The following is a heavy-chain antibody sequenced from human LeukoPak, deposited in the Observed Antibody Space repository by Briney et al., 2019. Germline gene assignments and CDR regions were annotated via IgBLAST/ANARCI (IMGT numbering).Heavy chain of an antibody. J-gene: IGHJ4*02. V-gene: IGHV3-23*01. Sequence: GGALRLSCAASGFTFSSYAMSWVRQAPGKGLEWVSAISGSGGSTYYADSVKGRFTISRDNSKNTLYLQMNSLRAEDTAVYYCAKDLLFDYSFDYWGQGTLVTVSS. CDR2: ISGSGGST. CDR1: GFTFSSYA. CDR3: AKDLLFDYSFDY. D-gene: IGHD2-15*01.